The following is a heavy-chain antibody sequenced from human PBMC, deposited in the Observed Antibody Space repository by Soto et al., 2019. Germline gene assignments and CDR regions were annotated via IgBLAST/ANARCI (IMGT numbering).Heavy chain of an antibody. CDR1: GYTFTSYG. V-gene: IGHV1-18*01. D-gene: IGHD3-10*01. J-gene: IGHJ6*02. Sequence: ASVKVSCKASGYTFTSYGISWVRQAPGQGLEWMGWISAYNGNTNYAQKLQGRVTMTTDTSTSTAYLELRSLRSDDTAVYYCARSARSRGISIGRGGYFYYGMDFWGQGTTVTVSS. CDR2: ISAYNGNT. CDR3: ARSARSRGISIGRGGYFYYGMDF.